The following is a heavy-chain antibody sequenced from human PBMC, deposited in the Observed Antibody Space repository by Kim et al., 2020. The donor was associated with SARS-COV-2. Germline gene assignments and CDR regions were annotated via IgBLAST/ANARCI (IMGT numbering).Heavy chain of an antibody. CDR3: TRDERITVISPGSFDM. CDR1: GFTFSSYW. Sequence: GGSLRLSCAASGFTFSSYWMHWVRQALGKGLVCVSRINSDGTTTTYADSVKGRFTISRDNAKSTLYLQMNSLSAEDTAVYYCTRDERITVISPGSFDMWGKGTMVTGYS. V-gene: IGHV3-74*01. D-gene: IGHD4-4*01. J-gene: IGHJ3*02. CDR2: INSDGTTT.